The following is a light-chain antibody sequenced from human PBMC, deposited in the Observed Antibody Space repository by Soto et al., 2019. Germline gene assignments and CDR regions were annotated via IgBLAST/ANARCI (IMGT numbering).Light chain of an antibody. CDR2: ATS. V-gene: IGKV1-16*02. Sequence: DIQMTQSPSSLSASVGDRVTITCRASKDIDFFLAWFQQKPGKAPKSLIYATSKLQDGVPSKFTGSGSGTEFTLTINTLQPEDFATYYCQQYNTYPSTFGPGTKV. J-gene: IGKJ1*01. CDR1: KDIDFF. CDR3: QQYNTYPST.